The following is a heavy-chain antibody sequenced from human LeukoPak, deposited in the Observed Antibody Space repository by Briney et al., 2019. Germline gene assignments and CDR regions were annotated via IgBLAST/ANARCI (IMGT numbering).Heavy chain of an antibody. CDR1: GFTFSNYS. D-gene: IGHD4-23*01. Sequence: PGESLRLSCAASGFTFSNYSMNWVRQAPGKGLEWVSSISSSSSYIYYADSVKGRFTISRDNAKNSLYLQMNSLRAEDTALYYCARGGSYGGYHSYWGQGTLVTVSS. J-gene: IGHJ4*02. CDR3: ARGGSYGGYHSY. CDR2: ISSSSSYI. V-gene: IGHV3-21*01.